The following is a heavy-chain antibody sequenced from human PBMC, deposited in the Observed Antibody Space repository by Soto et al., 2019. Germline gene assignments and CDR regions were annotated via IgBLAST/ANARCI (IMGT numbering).Heavy chain of an antibody. CDR1: GASISSGDYY. Sequence: QVHLQESGPGLVKPSQTLSLSCAVSGASISSGDYYWNWIRQPPGKGLEWIGYIYYNGDTYYNPSLKRRATFSLDTSNNHCSLKVNSVTAADTAVYFCARENTAMGGYFDYWGLGSLVTVSS. D-gene: IGHD5-18*01. V-gene: IGHV4-30-4*01. CDR2: IYYNGDT. CDR3: ARENTAMGGYFDY. J-gene: IGHJ4*02.